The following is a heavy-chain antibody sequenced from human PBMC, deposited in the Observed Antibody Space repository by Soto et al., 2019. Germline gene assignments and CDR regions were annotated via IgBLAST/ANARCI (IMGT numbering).Heavy chain of an antibody. CDR3: AQVMAYAAHI. CDR2: IKQDGREQ. J-gene: IGHJ3*02. D-gene: IGHD3-16*01. CDR1: GFSFSSHW. V-gene: IGHV3-7*01. Sequence: EVQLVESGGGLVQPGGSLRLSCAASGFSFSSHWMSWVRQTPGKGLEWVAHIKQDGREQYYVDSVKGRFTISRDNAKSSLYQQMDSLRAEDKALYRCAQVMAYAAHIWGQGTMVTVSS.